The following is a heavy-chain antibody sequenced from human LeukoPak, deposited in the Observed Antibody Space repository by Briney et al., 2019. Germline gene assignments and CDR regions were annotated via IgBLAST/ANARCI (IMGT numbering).Heavy chain of an antibody. CDR2: IYYSGST. CDR3: TRSPFYGWYSRGWFDP. CDR1: GGSISSSSYY. J-gene: IGHJ5*02. D-gene: IGHD6-19*01. Sequence: SETLSLTCTVSGGSISSSSYYWGWIRQPPGKGLEWIGSIYYSGSTYYNPSLKSRVTISVDTSKNQSSLKLSSVTAADTAVYYCTRSPFYGWYSRGWFDPWDQGILVTVSS. V-gene: IGHV4-39*01.